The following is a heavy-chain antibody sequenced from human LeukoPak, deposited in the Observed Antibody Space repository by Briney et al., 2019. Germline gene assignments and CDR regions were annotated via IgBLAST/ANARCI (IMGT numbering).Heavy chain of an antibody. J-gene: IGHJ6*03. D-gene: IGHD3-22*01. Sequence: SETLSLTCAVYGGSFSGYYWTWIRHTPEKGLEWIGEMNPSGSTNYNPSLKIRVTISVDTSKNQFSLTLSSVTAADTAVYYCARGRQDVTMIVVIMTAVSYYLDVWGKGTTVTVS. CDR1: GGSFSGYY. CDR2: MNPSGST. CDR3: ARGRQDVTMIVVIMTAVSYYLDV. V-gene: IGHV4-34*01.